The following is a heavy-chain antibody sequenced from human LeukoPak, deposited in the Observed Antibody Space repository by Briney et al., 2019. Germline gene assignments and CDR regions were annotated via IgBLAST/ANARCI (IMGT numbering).Heavy chain of an antibody. CDR1: GFTFSSYG. V-gene: IGHV3-30*02. Sequence: GGSLRLSCAASGFTFSSYGMHWVRQAPGKGLECVAFIRYDGSNKYYADSVKGRFTISRDNSKNTLYLQMNSLRAEDTAVYYCAKPLGPGRIAAAGLAYWGQGTLVTVSS. CDR3: AKPLGPGRIAAAGLAY. J-gene: IGHJ4*02. D-gene: IGHD6-13*01. CDR2: IRYDGSNK.